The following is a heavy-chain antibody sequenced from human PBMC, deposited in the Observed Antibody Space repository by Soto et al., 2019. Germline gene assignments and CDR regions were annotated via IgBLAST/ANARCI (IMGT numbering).Heavy chain of an antibody. CDR2: IYPGDFDT. J-gene: IGHJ6*02. D-gene: IGHD5-12*01. CDR1: GYSFTSYW. V-gene: IGHV5-51*01. Sequence: LGESLKISCKGSGYSFTSYWIGWVRQMPGKGLEWMGIIYPGDFDTRYSLSFQGQVTISAANSISTAYLQWSSLKASDTAMFYFARSGVATKQSYYYYGMDVWGQGTTVTVSS. CDR3: ARSGVATKQSYYYYGMDV.